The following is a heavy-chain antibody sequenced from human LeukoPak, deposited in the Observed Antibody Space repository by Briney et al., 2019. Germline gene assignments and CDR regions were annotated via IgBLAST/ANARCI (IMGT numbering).Heavy chain of an antibody. CDR2: IIHSGST. D-gene: IGHD1-26*01. J-gene: IGHJ3*02. V-gene: IGHV4-34*12. CDR1: GGSFSGYY. Sequence: PSETLSLTCAVSGGSFSGYYWSWIRQPPGKGLEWMGEIIHSGSTNYNPSLKSRVTISVDTSKNQSSLKLSSVTAADTAVYYCATSRGSGSYSRGAFDIWGQGTMVTVSS. CDR3: ATSRGSGSYSRGAFDI.